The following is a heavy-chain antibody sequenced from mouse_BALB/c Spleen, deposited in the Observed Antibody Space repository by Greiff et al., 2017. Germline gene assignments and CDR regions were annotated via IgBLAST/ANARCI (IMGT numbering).Heavy chain of an antibody. V-gene: IGHV1-7*01. D-gene: IGHD1-1*01. Sequence: VQLQQSGAELAKPGASVKMSCTASGYTFTSYWMHWVKQRPGQGLEWIGYINPSTGYTEYNQKFKDKATLTADKSSSTAYMELSSLTSEDSAFYYFARRNCCGSSPFAYWGQGTLVTVSA. CDR3: ARRNCCGSSPFAY. J-gene: IGHJ3*01. CDR2: INPSTGYT. CDR1: GYTFTSYW.